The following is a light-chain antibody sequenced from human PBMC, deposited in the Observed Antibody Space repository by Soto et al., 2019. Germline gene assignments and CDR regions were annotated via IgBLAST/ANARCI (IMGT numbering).Light chain of an antibody. Sequence: QSALTQPASVSGSPGQSITISCTGTSSDVGGYNYVSWYQQHPGKAPKLMIYEVTNRPSGVSNRFSASKSGNTASLTISGLQAEDGADYYCSSYTSSSTQVFGTGTQLTVL. CDR3: SSYTSSSTQV. J-gene: IGLJ1*01. V-gene: IGLV2-14*01. CDR2: EVT. CDR1: SSDVGGYNY.